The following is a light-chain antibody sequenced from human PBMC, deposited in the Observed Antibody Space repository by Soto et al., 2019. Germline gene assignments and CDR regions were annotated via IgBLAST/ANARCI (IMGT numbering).Light chain of an antibody. CDR1: SSDVGGYNY. Sequence: QSALTQPRSVSGSPGQSVTISCTGTSSDVGGYNYVSWYKQHPGKAPKLMIYDVSKRPSGVPDRLSASKSGNTASLTISGLQAEDEADYYCCSYAGSYTHYVFGTGTKLTVL. CDR3: CSYAGSYTHYV. CDR2: DVS. V-gene: IGLV2-11*01. J-gene: IGLJ1*01.